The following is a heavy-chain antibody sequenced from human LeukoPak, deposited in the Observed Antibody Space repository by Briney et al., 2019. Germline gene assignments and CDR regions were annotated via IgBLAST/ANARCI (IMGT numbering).Heavy chain of an antibody. CDR3: AAGNYDYVWGSYRYDY. Sequence: SVKVSCKASGFTFTSSAMQWVRQARGQRLDWIGWIVIGSGNTNYAQKFQERVTITRDMSTSTAYMELSTLRSEDTAVYYCAAGNYDYVWGSYRYDYWGQGTLVTVSS. D-gene: IGHD3-16*02. J-gene: IGHJ4*02. CDR1: GFTFTSSA. CDR2: IVIGSGNT. V-gene: IGHV1-58*02.